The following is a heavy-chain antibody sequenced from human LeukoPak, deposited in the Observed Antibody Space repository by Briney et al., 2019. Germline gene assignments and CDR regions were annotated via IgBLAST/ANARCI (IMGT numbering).Heavy chain of an antibody. D-gene: IGHD1-26*01. Sequence: PSQTLSLTCTVSGGSISSGSYYWSWIRQPAGKGLEWIGRIYTSGSTNYNPSLKSRVTISVDTSKNQFSLKLSSVTAADTAVYYCARENSTLGLLRNWFDPWGQGTLVTVSS. CDR1: GGSISSGSYY. CDR3: ARENSTLGLLRNWFDP. CDR2: IYTSGST. V-gene: IGHV4-61*02. J-gene: IGHJ5*02.